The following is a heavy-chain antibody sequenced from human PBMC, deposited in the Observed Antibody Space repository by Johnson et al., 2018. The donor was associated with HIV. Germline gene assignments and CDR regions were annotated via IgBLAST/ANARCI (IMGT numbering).Heavy chain of an antibody. CDR3: ATGVVVTAMNDAFDI. Sequence: EVQLVESGGGLIQPGGSLRLSCAASGFTFDAYAMHWVRQAPGKGLEWVSGISWNSGSIGYADSVKGRFTISRDNAKNSLYLQMNSLRAEDTALYYCATGVVVTAMNDAFDIWGQGTMVTVSS. CDR1: GFTFDAYA. V-gene: IGHV3-9*01. D-gene: IGHD2-21*02. J-gene: IGHJ3*02. CDR2: ISWNSGSI.